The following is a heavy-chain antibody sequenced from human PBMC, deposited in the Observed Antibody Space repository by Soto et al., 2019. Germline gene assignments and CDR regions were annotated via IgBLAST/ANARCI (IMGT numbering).Heavy chain of an antibody. CDR1: GFTFDNYV. Sequence: EVQLLESGGGLVQPGGSLRLSCAASGFTFDNYVMGWVRQAPGKGLEWVSAITGSGSDTYYLDSVKGRFTISRDNSKNTLYLQMNSLRAEDTAICYCAKLGSSTWSPHYYFDYWGQGTLVTVSS. CDR3: AKLGSSTWSPHYYFDY. V-gene: IGHV3-23*01. J-gene: IGHJ4*02. CDR2: ITGSGSDT. D-gene: IGHD2-2*01.